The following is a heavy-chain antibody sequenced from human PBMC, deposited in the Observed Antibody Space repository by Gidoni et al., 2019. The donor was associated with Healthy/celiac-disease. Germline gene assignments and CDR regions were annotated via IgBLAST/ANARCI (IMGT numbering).Heavy chain of an antibody. D-gene: IGHD3-9*01. V-gene: IGHV3-23*01. CDR2: ISGSGGST. J-gene: IGHJ4*02. Sequence: RQAPGKGLEWVSAISGSGGSTYYADSVKGRFTISRDNSKNTLYLQMNSLRAEDTAVYYCAKGRYYDILTGPLFDYWGQGTLVTVSS. CDR3: AKGRYYDILTGPLFDY.